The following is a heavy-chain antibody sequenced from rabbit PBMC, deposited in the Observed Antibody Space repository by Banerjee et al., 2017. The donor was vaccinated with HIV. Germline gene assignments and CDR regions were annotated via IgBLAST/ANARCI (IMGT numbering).Heavy chain of an antibody. CDR1: GFSFSNTYY. J-gene: IGHJ4*01. V-gene: IGHV1S45*01. CDR3: ARDYRYTYGYAGYAYDHHYFNL. CDR2: IYADIGST. D-gene: IGHD6-1*01. Sequence: QEQLVESGGGLVQPEGSLTLTCTASGFSFSNTYYMCWVRQAPGKGLEWIACIYADIGSTYYASWAKGRFTISKTSSTTVTLQMTSLTAADTATYFCARDYRYTYGYAGYAYDHHYFNLWGQGTLVTVS.